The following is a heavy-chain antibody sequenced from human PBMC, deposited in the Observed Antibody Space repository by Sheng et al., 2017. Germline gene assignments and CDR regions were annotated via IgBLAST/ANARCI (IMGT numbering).Heavy chain of an antibody. CDR2: INHSGST. V-gene: IGHV4-34*01. CDR3: AREMYSNYTGAFDI. J-gene: IGHJ3*02. Sequence: QVQLQQWGAGLLKPSETLSLTCAVYGGSFSGYYWSWIRQPPGKGLEWIGEINHSGSTNYNPSLKSRVTISVDTSKNQFSLKLSSVTAADTAVYYCAREMYSNYTGAFDIWGQGTMVTVSS. D-gene: IGHD4-4*01. CDR1: GGSFSGYY.